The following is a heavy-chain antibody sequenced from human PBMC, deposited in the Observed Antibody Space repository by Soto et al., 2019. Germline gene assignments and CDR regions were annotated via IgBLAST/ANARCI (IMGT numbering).Heavy chain of an antibody. J-gene: IGHJ4*02. Sequence: ASVKVSCKASGGTFSSYAISWVRQAPGQGLEWMGGIIPIFGTANYAQKFQGRVTITADESTSTAYMELSSLRSEDTAVYYCARTLHRALVLFDYWGQGSLGTVSS. D-gene: IGHD6-13*01. CDR3: ARTLHRALVLFDY. CDR1: GGTFSSYA. CDR2: IIPIFGTA. V-gene: IGHV1-69*13.